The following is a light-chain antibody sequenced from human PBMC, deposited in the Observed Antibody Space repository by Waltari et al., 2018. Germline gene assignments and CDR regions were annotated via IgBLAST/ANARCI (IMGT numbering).Light chain of an antibody. Sequence: QSVLTQPPSVSGAPGQRVTISCTGSNSNIGAGYDVQWYQQLPGTAPKLLIYANPIRPAGVPDRFSGSKSGPAASLAITGLQAEDEADYYCQSYDSSLGGLFGGGTKLTVL. J-gene: IGLJ3*02. CDR3: QSYDSSLGGL. V-gene: IGLV1-40*01. CDR2: ANP. CDR1: NSNIGAGYD.